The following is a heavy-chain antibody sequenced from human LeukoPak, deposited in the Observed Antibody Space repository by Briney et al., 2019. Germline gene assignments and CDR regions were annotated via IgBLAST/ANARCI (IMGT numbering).Heavy chain of an antibody. J-gene: IGHJ5*02. V-gene: IGHV4-39*01. Sequence: SETLSLTCTVSGGSISSRSYYWGWIRQPPGKGLEWIGSIYYSGSTYYNPSLKSRVTISVDTSKNQFSLKLSSVTAADTAVYYCARRGSYSWFDPWGQGTLVTVSS. CDR2: IYYSGST. D-gene: IGHD1-26*01. CDR3: ARRGSYSWFDP. CDR1: GGSISSRSYY.